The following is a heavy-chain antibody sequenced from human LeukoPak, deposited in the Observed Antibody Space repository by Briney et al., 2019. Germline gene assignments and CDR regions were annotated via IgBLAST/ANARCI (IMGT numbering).Heavy chain of an antibody. V-gene: IGHV4-34*01. D-gene: IGHD4-17*01. J-gene: IGHJ4*02. CDR2: ISHSGST. CDR1: GASFNDYY. CDR3: AREATVTTLPIQ. Sequence: SETLSLTCAVSGASFNDYYWTWIRQPPGKGPEWIGEISHSGSTNSNPSLRSRVTISVDTSKNQFSLKLSSVTAADTAVYYCAREATVTTLPIQWGQGTLVTVSS.